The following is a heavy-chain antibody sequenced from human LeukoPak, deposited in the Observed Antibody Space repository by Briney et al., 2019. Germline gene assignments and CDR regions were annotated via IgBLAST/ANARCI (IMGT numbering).Heavy chain of an antibody. V-gene: IGHV3-21*01. D-gene: IGHD3-22*01. CDR3: ARNPPYYYDSSGPFDY. CDR1: GFTFSTYS. J-gene: IGHJ4*02. Sequence: GGSLRLSCAASGFTFSTYSMNWVRQAPGKGLEWVSSISSSSSYIYYADSVKGRFTISRDNAKNSLYLQMNSLRAEDTAVYYCARNPPYYYDSSGPFDYWGQGTLVTVSS. CDR2: ISSSSSYI.